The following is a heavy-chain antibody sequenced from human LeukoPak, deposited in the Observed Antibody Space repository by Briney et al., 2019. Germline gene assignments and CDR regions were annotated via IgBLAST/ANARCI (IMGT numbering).Heavy chain of an antibody. CDR1: GGSFSGYY. CDR2: INHSGGT. D-gene: IGHD5-12*01. J-gene: IGHJ6*03. CDR3: ARRPRDLSGYDRAGWYYYYYMDV. V-gene: IGHV4-34*01. Sequence: SETLSLTCAVYGGSFSGYYWSWIRQPPGKGLEWIGEINHSGGTNYNPSLKSRVTISVDTSKNQFSLKLSSVTAADTAVYYCARRPRDLSGYDRAGWYYYYYMDVWGKGTTVTISS.